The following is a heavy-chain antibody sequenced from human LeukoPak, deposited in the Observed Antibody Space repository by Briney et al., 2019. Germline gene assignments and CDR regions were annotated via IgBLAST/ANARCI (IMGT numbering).Heavy chain of an antibody. J-gene: IGHJ4*02. CDR1: GGTFSSYA. D-gene: IGHD6-13*01. CDR3: ASGSSWYGGNDY. V-gene: IGHV1-69*13. CDR2: IIPIFGTA. Sequence: SVKVSCEASGGTFSSYAISWVRQAPGQGLEWMGGIIPIFGTANYAQKFQGRVTITADESTSTAYMELSSLRSEDTAVYYCASGSSWYGGNDYWGQGTLVTVSS.